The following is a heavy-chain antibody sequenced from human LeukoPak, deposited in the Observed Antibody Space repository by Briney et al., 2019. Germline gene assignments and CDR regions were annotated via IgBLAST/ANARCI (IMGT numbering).Heavy chain of an antibody. Sequence: SVKVSCKTSGGTFSSYAISWVRQAPGQGLEWMGRIIPILGIANYAQKFQGRVTITADKSTSTAYMELSSLRSEDTAVYYCARLDTAMDPFDYWGQGTLVTVSS. J-gene: IGHJ4*02. V-gene: IGHV1-69*04. CDR1: GGTFSSYA. D-gene: IGHD5-18*01. CDR3: ARLDTAMDPFDY. CDR2: IIPILGIA.